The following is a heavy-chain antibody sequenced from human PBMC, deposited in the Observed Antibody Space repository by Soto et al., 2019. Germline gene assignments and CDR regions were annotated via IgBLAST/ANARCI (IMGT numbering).Heavy chain of an antibody. D-gene: IGHD3-22*01. V-gene: IGHV5-51*01. CDR1: GYKFVVYW. CDR3: ATYSYLLDTSGYHDV. Sequence: PVESQRISSRGSGYKFVVYWSGWVRQKTGKGLEWIGIIYPGDSDTRYSPSFQGQVTISADKSTNTAYLQWSSLKASDTALYYCATYSYLLDTSGYHDVWGQGLQVTVSS. CDR2: IYPGDSDT. J-gene: IGHJ4*02.